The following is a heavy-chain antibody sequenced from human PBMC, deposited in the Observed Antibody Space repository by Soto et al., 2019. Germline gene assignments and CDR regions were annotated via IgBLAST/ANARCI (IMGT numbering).Heavy chain of an antibody. Sequence: PGGSLRLSCAASGFTFSTYDMHWVRQARGKGLEWVSAIGTIRDTYYLDSVKGRFTISRENAKNSVYLQMNSLRAGDTAVYYCARGRSNQYESSPPPKFDPWGRGTLVTVSS. J-gene: IGHJ5*02. CDR2: IGTIRDT. CDR1: GFTFSTYD. V-gene: IGHV3-13*01. CDR3: ARGRSNQYESSPPPKFDP. D-gene: IGHD2-8*01.